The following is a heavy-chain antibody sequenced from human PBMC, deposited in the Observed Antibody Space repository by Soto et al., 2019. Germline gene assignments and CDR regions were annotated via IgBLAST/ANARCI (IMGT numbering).Heavy chain of an antibody. CDR3: AKEEGYSYGTALFDY. D-gene: IGHD5-18*01. V-gene: IGHV3-30*18. J-gene: IGHJ4*02. CDR1: GFTFSSYG. CDR2: ISYDGSNK. Sequence: SLRLSCAASGFTFSSYGMHWVRQAPGKGLEWVAVISYDGSNKYYADSVKGRFTISRDNSKNTLYLQMNSLRAEDTAVYYCAKEEGYSYGTALFDYWGQGTLVTVSS.